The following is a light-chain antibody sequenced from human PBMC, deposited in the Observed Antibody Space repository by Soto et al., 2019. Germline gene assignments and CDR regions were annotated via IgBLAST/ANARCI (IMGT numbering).Light chain of an antibody. J-gene: IGKJ4*01. CDR1: QSVSSSY. CDR2: GAS. V-gene: IGKV3-20*01. CDR3: QQYGSSPLLT. Sequence: EIVLTQSPGTLSLSPGERATLSSRASQSVSSSYLAWYQQKPGQAPRLLIYGASSRATGIPDRFSGSGSGTDFTLTISRLEPEDFAVYYCQQYGSSPLLTFGGGTKVEIK.